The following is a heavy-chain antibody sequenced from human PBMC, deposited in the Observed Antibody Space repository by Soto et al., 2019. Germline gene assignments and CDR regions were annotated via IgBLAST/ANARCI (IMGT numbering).Heavy chain of an antibody. V-gene: IGHV3-9*01. D-gene: IGHD2-15*01. Sequence: GGSLGLSCAASGFTFDDYAMHWVRQAPGKGLEWVSGISWNSGSIGYADSVKGRFTISRDNAKNSLYLQMNSLRAEDTALYYCAKDPGYCSGGSCYSLMDVWGKGTTVTVSS. CDR1: GFTFDDYA. CDR3: AKDPGYCSGGSCYSLMDV. J-gene: IGHJ6*03. CDR2: ISWNSGSI.